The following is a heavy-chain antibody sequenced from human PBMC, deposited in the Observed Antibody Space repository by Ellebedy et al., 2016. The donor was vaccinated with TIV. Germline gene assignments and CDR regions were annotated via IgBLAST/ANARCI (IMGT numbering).Heavy chain of an antibody. CDR3: ASSSISTARGYFWYFDL. J-gene: IGHJ2*01. CDR1: GYSFTSYW. CDR2: IYPGDSDT. V-gene: IGHV5-51*01. D-gene: IGHD6-6*01. Sequence: GESLKISCKGSGYSFTSYWIGWVRQMPGKGLEWMGIIYPGDSDTRYSPSFQGQVTISADKSISTAYLQWSSLKASDTAMYYCASSSISTARGYFWYFDLWGRGTLVTVSS.